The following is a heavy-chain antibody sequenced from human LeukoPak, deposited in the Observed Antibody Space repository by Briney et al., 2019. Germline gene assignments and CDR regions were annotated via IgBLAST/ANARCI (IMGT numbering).Heavy chain of an antibody. V-gene: IGHV3-23*01. CDR3: AHISSSWPDY. D-gene: IGHD6-13*01. CDR2: ISGSGGST. J-gene: IGHJ4*02. CDR1: GFTFSSYA. Sequence: GGSLRLSCAASGFTFSSYAMSWVRQAPGKGLEWVSAISGSGGSTYYADSVEGRFTISRDNSENTLYLQMNSLRAEDTAVYYCAHISSSWPDYWGQGTLVTVSS.